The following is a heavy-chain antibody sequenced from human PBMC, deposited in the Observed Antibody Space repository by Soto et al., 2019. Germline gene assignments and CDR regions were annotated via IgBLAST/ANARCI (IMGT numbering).Heavy chain of an antibody. Sequence: QVQLQESGPGLVKPSQTLSLTCTVSGGSISSSDYYWSWIRQPPGKGLEWIGYIYYSGSTYYNPSLQSRVTXXVXTXXSQFSLKLSSVTAADTAVYYCARVGQQLARPTLDYWGQGTLVTVSS. J-gene: IGHJ4*02. D-gene: IGHD6-13*01. CDR2: IYYSGST. CDR1: GGSISSSDYY. CDR3: ARVGQQLARPTLDY. V-gene: IGHV4-30-4*01.